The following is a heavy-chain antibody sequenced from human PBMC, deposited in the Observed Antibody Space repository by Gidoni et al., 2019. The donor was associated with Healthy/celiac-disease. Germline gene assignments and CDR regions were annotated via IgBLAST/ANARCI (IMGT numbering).Heavy chain of an antibody. V-gene: IGHV3-7*01. CDR1: GFTFSSYW. CDR3: ASRDTAMVGDAFDI. CDR2: IKQDGSEK. J-gene: IGHJ3*02. Sequence: EVQLVESGGGLVQPGGSLRLSCAASGFTFSSYWMSWVRQAPGKGLEWVANIKQDGSEKYYVDSVKGRFTISRDNAKNSLYLQMNSLRAEDTAVYYCASRDTAMVGDAFDIWGQGTMVTVSS. D-gene: IGHD5-18*01.